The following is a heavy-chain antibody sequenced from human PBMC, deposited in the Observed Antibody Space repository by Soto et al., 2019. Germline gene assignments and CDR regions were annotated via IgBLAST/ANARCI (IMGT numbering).Heavy chain of an antibody. J-gene: IGHJ6*02. CDR3: PRGYDFWSGYYYPYGMDV. CDR1: GLIFISYA. D-gene: IGHD3-3*01. Sequence: PGGSLRHSCAASGLIFISYAMHWVRPAPGKGLEWVAVISFDGSYKYYADSVKGRFTISRDNSKNTLCLEMNSLRAEDTAVYYCPRGYDFWSGYYYPYGMDVWGQGTTVTVSS. V-gene: IGHV3-30-3*01. CDR2: ISFDGSYK.